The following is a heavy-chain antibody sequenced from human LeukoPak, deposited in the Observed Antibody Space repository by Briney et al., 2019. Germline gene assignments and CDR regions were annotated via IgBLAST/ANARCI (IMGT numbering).Heavy chain of an antibody. CDR1: GFTFNSYA. D-gene: IGHD4-17*01. V-gene: IGHV3-23*01. CDR2: ISASGGST. CDR3: AKDSSVPYGITD. J-gene: IGHJ4*02. Sequence: GGSLRLSCAASGFTFNSYAMSWVRQAPGKGLEWVSAISASGGSTYYYADSVKGRFTISRDNSKSTLYLQMNSLRADDTAVYYCAKDSSVPYGITDWGQGTLVTVS.